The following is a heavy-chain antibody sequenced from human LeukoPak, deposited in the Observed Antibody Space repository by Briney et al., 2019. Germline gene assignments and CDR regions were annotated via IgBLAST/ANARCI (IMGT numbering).Heavy chain of an antibody. CDR3: TRDQFF. D-gene: IGHD3-3*01. CDR1: GFTFGDFG. V-gene: IGHV3-49*04. Sequence: GGSLRLSCKTSGFTFGDFGMSWVRQAPGKGLEWVGFARGKPYGGTAEYAASVKGRSSISRDDSKSIVYLQMNSLKTEDAAIYYCTRDQFFWGQGTLVTVTS. CDR2: ARGKPYGGTA. J-gene: IGHJ4*02.